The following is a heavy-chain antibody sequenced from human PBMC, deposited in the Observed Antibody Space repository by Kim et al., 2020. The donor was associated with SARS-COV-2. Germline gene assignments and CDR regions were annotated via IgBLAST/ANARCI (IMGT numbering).Heavy chain of an antibody. CDR1: GGSFSGYY. Sequence: SETLSLTCAVYGGSFSGYYWSWIRQPPGKGLEWIGEINHSGSTNYNPSLKSRVTISVDTSKNQFSLKLSSVTAADTAVYYCARGGFGVATTFDYWGQGTLVTVSS. V-gene: IGHV4-34*01. CDR2: INHSGST. CDR3: ARGGFGVATTFDY. D-gene: IGHD5-12*01. J-gene: IGHJ4*02.